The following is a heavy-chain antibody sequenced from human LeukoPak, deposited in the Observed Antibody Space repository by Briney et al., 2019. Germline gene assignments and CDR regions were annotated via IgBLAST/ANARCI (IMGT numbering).Heavy chain of an antibody. CDR1: GFTFSSYA. CDR3: AKILAAGYSSGWLDAFDI. CDR2: ISGSGGST. Sequence: PGGSLRLSCAASGFTFSSYAMSWVRQAPGKGLEWVSAISGSGGSTYYADSVKGRFTISRDNSKNTLYLQMNSLRAEDTAVYYCAKILAAGYSSGWLDAFDIWGQGTMVTVSS. D-gene: IGHD6-19*01. V-gene: IGHV3-23*01. J-gene: IGHJ3*02.